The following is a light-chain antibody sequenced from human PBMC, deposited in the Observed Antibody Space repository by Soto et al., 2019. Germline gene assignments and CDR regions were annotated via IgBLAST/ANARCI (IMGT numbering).Light chain of an antibody. V-gene: IGKV1-5*03. CDR3: QHYNNYPWT. CDR1: QSISSW. J-gene: IGKJ1*01. Sequence: DIQMTQSPSTLSASVGDRVTITCRASQSISSWFAWYQQKPGKAPKLLIYKASSLESGVPSRFSGSGSGTEFTLTISSLQPDDFATYYCQHYNNYPWTFGQGTKVEIK. CDR2: KAS.